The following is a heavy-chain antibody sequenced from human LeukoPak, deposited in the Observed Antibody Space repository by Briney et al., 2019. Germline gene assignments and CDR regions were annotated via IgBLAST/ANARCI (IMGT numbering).Heavy chain of an antibody. J-gene: IGHJ4*02. Sequence: PSETLSLTCAVYGGSFSGYYWSWIRQPPGKGLEWIGEINHSGSTNYNPSLKSRVTISVDTSKNQFSLKLSSVTAADTAVYYCARYAAYYDSSGVNDYWGQGTLVTVSS. CDR1: GGSFSGYY. V-gene: IGHV4-34*01. CDR2: INHSGST. CDR3: ARYAAYYDSSGVNDY. D-gene: IGHD3-22*01.